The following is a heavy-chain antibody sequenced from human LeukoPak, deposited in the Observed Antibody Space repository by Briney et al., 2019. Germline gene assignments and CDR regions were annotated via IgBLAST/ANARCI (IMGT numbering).Heavy chain of an antibody. J-gene: IGHJ6*02. CDR1: GFTFSSYA. CDR2: ISSNGGST. V-gene: IGHV3-64*01. Sequence: GGSLGLSCAASGFTFSSYAMHWVRQAPGKGLEYVSAISSNGGSTYYANSVKGRFTISRDNSKNTLYLQMGSLRAEDMAVYYCARDLGGYYYYGMDVWGQGTTVTVSS. CDR3: ARDLGGYYYYGMDV. D-gene: IGHD1-26*01.